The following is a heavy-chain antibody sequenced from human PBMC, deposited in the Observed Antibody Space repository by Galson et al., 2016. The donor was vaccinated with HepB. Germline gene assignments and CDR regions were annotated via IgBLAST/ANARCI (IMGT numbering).Heavy chain of an antibody. D-gene: IGHD6-13*01. Sequence: SLRLSCAASGFIFNSYSMNWVRQAPGKGLGWVSSISIRGDYMYYADSVKGRFTISRDNARNSMYLQMNSLRVEDTAVYYCARSKDSRWYSSFDYWGQGTLATVSS. CDR2: ISIRGDYM. CDR1: GFIFNSYS. V-gene: IGHV3-21*01. CDR3: ARSKDSRWYSSFDY. J-gene: IGHJ4*02.